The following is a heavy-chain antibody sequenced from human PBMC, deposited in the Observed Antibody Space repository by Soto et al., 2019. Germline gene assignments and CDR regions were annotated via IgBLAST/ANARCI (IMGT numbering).Heavy chain of an antibody. Sequence: GASVKVSCKASGYTFTSYGISWVRQAPGQGLEWMGWISAYNGNTNYAQKLQGRVTMTTDTSTSTAYMELRSLRSDDTAVYYCARDPMVVAATDDPSYFDYWGQGALVTVSS. CDR1: GYTFTSYG. J-gene: IGHJ4*02. CDR3: ARDPMVVAATDDPSYFDY. CDR2: ISAYNGNT. D-gene: IGHD2-15*01. V-gene: IGHV1-18*01.